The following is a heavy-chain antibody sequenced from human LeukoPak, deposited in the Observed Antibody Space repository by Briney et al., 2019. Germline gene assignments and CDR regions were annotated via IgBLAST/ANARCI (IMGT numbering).Heavy chain of an antibody. Sequence: ASVKVSCKASGYTFTSYGISWVRQAPGQGLEWMGWISAYNGNTNYAQKLQGRVTMTTDTSTSTAYMELRSLRSDDTAVYYCARQAYCGGDRYSISRYYYYGMDVWGQGTTVTVSS. CDR3: ARQAYCGGDRYSISRYYYYGMDV. V-gene: IGHV1-18*01. D-gene: IGHD2-21*02. CDR1: GYTFTSYG. J-gene: IGHJ6*02. CDR2: ISAYNGNT.